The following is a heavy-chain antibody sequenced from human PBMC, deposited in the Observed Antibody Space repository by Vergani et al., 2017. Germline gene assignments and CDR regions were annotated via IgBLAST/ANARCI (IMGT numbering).Heavy chain of an antibody. CDR2: IIPILGIA. CDR1: GGTFSSYA. CDR3: ARGGYSYGYADYYYGMDV. D-gene: IGHD5-18*01. V-gene: IGHV1-69*04. Sequence: QVQLVQSGAEVKKPGSSVKVSCKASGGTFSSYAISWVRQAPGQGLEWMGGIIPILGIANYAQKFQGRVTSTADKSTSTAYMELSSLRSEDTAVYYCARGGYSYGYADYYYGMDVWGQGTTVTVSS. J-gene: IGHJ6*02.